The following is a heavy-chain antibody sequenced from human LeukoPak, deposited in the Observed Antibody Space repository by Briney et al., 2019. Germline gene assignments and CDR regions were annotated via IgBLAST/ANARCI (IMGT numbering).Heavy chain of an antibody. D-gene: IGHD3-16*01. V-gene: IGHV4-59*01. J-gene: IGHJ5*02. CDR2: IYYSGST. Sequence: SETLSPTCTVFGGSISSYYWSWIRQPTGKGLEWIGYIYYSGSTKYNPSLKSRVTISVDTSKNQFSLKLSSVTAADTAVYYCARGGRSNWFDPWGQGTLVTVSS. CDR1: GGSISSYY. CDR3: ARGGRSNWFDP.